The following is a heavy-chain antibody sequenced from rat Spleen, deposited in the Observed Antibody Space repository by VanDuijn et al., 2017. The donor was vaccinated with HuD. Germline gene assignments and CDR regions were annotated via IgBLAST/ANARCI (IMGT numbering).Heavy chain of an antibody. Sequence: QVQLQESGPGLVQPSQTLSLTCTVSGFSLSRHGVIWVRQPPGKGLEWMGVIWGNGNTNYNSALKSRLSISRDTSKSQIYLKMNSLQTEDTATYFCARADVAGLSTDGIWGQGIMVTVSS. V-gene: IGHV2-13*01. CDR3: ARADVAGLSTDGI. J-gene: IGHJ2*01. D-gene: IGHD1-2*01. CDR1: GFSLSRHG. CDR2: IWGNGNT.